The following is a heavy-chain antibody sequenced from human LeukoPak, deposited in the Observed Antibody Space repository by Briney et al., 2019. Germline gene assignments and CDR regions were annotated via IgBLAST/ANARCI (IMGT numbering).Heavy chain of an antibody. CDR2: ISAYNGNT. CDR1: GYTFTSYG. CDR3: ARVPAIYCSSTSCHHAFDI. D-gene: IGHD2-2*01. J-gene: IGHJ3*02. Sequence: EASVKVSCKASGYTFTSYGISWVRQAPGQGLEWMGWISAYNGNTNYAQKLQGRVTMTTDTSTSTAYMELRSLRSDDTAVYYCARVPAIYCSSTSCHHAFDIWGQGTMVTVSS. V-gene: IGHV1-18*01.